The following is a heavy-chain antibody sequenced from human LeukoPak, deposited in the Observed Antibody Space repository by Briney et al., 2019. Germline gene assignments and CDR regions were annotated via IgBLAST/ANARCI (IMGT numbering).Heavy chain of an antibody. J-gene: IGHJ4*02. CDR3: ARDRDEEGWFDY. Sequence: GGSLRLSCAASGFNFSSYSMNWVRQAPGKGLEWVSSISSSSSYIYYADSVKGRFTISRDNAKNSLYLQMNSLRAEDTAVYYCARDRDEEGWFDYWGQGTLVTVSS. CDR2: ISSSSSYI. CDR1: GFNFSSYS. V-gene: IGHV3-21*01. D-gene: IGHD2-15*01.